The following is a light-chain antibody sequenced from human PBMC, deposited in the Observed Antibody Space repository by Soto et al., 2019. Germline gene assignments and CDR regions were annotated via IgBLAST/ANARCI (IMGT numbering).Light chain of an antibody. V-gene: IGLV2-14*01. CDR3: CSYTSNSTYV. J-gene: IGLJ1*01. CDR2: EVS. Sequence: QSALAQPASVSGSPGQSITISCTATSSDVGTYNYVSWYQQHPGKAPKLMIYEVSNRPSGISNRFSGSKSGDTASLTISGLHTEDEADYYCCSYTSNSTYVFGTGTKVTVL. CDR1: SSDVGTYNY.